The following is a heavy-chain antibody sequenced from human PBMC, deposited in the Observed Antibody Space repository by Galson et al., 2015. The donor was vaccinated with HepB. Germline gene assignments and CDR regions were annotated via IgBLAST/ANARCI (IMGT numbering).Heavy chain of an antibody. CDR1: GFKVSAYS. V-gene: IGHV3-69-1*01. CDR3: AREPPMPLDYYYYAMDV. D-gene: IGHD3-16*01. CDR2: ISTRNTI. Sequence: SLRLSCAASGFKVSAYSLSWVRQAPGQGLEWIAHISTRNTIYYADSVKGRFTISRDEAENSLSLQMNSLGVDDSAVYYCAREPPMPLDYYYYAMDVWGLGTTVAVS. J-gene: IGHJ6*02.